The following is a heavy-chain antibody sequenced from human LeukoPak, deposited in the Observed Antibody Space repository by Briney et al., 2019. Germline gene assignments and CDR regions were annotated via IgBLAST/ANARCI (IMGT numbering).Heavy chain of an antibody. CDR3: AKDIGMGYYYYYGMDV. CDR2: ISWNSGSI. CDR1: GFTFDDYA. Sequence: PGRSLTLSCAASGFTFDDYAMHWVRQAPGKGLEWVSGISWNSGSIGYADSVKGRFTISRDNAKNSLYLQMNSLRAEDTALYYCAKDIGMGYYYYYGMDVWGQGTTVTVSS. V-gene: IGHV3-9*01. D-gene: IGHD2-15*01. J-gene: IGHJ6*02.